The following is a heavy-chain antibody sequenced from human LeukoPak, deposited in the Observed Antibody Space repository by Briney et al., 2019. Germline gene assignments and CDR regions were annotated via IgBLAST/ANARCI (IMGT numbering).Heavy chain of an antibody. CDR2: IYYSGST. D-gene: IGHD1-20*01. CDR3: ARGRAYNWNSPFYYYYMDV. V-gene: IGHV4-59*08. J-gene: IGHJ6*03. Sequence: SETLSLTCTVSGGSISSYYWSWIRQPPGKGLEWIGYIYYSGSTNYNPSLKSRVTISVDTSKNQFSLKLSSVTAADTAVYYCARGRAYNWNSPFYYYYMDVWGKGTTVTVSS. CDR1: GGSISSYY.